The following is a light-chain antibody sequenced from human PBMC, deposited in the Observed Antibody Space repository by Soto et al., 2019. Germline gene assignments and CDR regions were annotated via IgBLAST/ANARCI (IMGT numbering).Light chain of an antibody. CDR2: GAS. CDR3: QQYGSSPPMA. CDR1: QSVSSSY. J-gene: IGKJ5*01. V-gene: IGKV3-20*01. Sequence: EIVLTQSPGTLSLSPGERATLSCRALQSVSSSYLAWYQQKPGQAPRLLIYGASSRATGIPDRFSGSGSGTDFTLTISRLEPEDFAVYYCQQYGSSPPMAFGQGTRLEIK.